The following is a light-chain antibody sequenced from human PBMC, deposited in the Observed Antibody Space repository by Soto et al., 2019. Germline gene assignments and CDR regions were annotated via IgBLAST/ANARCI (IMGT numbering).Light chain of an antibody. CDR3: HQRSSWPIT. V-gene: IGKV3-11*01. J-gene: IGKJ5*01. CDR2: DAF. Sequence: EIVLTQSPATLSLSPGERATLSCRASQSVSNYLAWYQEKPGQAPRLLIYDAFNRAAGILARFSGSGSGTDFTLTISSLEPEDFAVYYCHQRSSWPITFGQGTRLEIK. CDR1: QSVSNY.